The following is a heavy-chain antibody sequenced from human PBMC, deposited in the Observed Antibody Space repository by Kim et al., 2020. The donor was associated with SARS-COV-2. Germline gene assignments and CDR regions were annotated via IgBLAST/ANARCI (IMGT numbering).Heavy chain of an antibody. CDR3: ARVRNGYSSSWSPLDY. D-gene: IGHD6-13*01. J-gene: IGHJ4*02. CDR1: GYTFTSYG. V-gene: IGHV1-18*01. Sequence: ASVKVSCKASGYTFTSYGISWVRQAPGQGLEWMGWISAYNGNTNYAQKLQGRVTMTTDTSTSTAYMELRSLRSDDTAVYYCARVRNGYSSSWSPLDYWGQGTLVTVSS. CDR2: ISAYNGNT.